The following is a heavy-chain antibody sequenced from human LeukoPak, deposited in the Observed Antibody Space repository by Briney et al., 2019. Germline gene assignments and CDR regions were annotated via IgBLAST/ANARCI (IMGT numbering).Heavy chain of an antibody. CDR2: ISYDGSNK. V-gene: IGHV3-30*18. CDR3: AKTGRWELLGGMDV. Sequence: GRSLRLSCAASGFTFSSYGMHWVRQAPGKGLEWVAVISYDGSNKYYADSVKGRFTISRDNSKNTLYLQMNSLRAEDTAVYYCAKTGRWELLGGMDVWGQGTTVTVSS. J-gene: IGHJ6*02. D-gene: IGHD1-26*01. CDR1: GFTFSSYG.